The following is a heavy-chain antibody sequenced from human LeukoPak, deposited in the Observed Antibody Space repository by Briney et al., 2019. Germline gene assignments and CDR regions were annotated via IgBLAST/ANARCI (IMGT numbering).Heavy chain of an antibody. CDR3: ARDPNYDYVWGSYGSFDY. CDR2: ISYDGSNK. Sequence: PGGSLRLSCAASGFTFSSYAMHWVRQAPGKGLEWVAVISYDGSNKYYADSVKGRFTISRDNSKNTLYLQMNSLRAEDTAVYYCARDPNYDYVWGSYGSFDYWGQGTLVTVSS. V-gene: IGHV3-30-3*01. J-gene: IGHJ4*02. D-gene: IGHD3-16*02. CDR1: GFTFSSYA.